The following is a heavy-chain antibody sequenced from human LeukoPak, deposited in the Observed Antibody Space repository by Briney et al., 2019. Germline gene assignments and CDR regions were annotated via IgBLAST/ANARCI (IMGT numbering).Heavy chain of an antibody. D-gene: IGHD5-18*01. CDR1: GYTLTELS. CDR3: ATGLFFQVETAMATVPYIDD. V-gene: IGHV1-24*01. J-gene: IGHJ4*02. Sequence: ASVKVSCKVSGYTLTELSMHWVRQAPGKGLAWMGGFDPEDGETIYAQKFQGRVTMTEDTSTDTAHMELSSLTSEDTAVYYCATGLFFQVETAMATVPYIDDWGQGTLVTVSS. CDR2: FDPEDGET.